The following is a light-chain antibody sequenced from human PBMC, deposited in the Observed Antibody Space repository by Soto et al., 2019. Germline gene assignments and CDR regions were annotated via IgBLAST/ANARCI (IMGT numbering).Light chain of an antibody. CDR2: EVS. CDR3: SSYTSSSTLYV. Sequence: QSVLTQPAPVSGSPGQSITISCTGTSSDVGGYNYVSWYQQHPGKAPKLMIYEVSNRPSGVSNRFSGSKSGNTASLTISGLQAEDEADYYCSSYTSSSTLYVFGTGTKVTV. CDR1: SSDVGGYNY. V-gene: IGLV2-14*01. J-gene: IGLJ1*01.